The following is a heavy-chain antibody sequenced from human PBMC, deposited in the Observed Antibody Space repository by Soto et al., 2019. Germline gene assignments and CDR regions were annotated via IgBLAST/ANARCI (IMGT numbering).Heavy chain of an antibody. CDR3: ARDIIAAAGSWGDYYFDY. J-gene: IGHJ4*02. V-gene: IGHV4-30-4*01. D-gene: IGHD6-13*01. CDR1: GGSISSGDYY. CDR2: IYYSGST. Sequence: SETLSLTCTVSGGSISSGDYYWSWIRQPPGKGLEWIGYIYYSGSTYYNPSLKSRVTISVDTSKNQFSLKLSSVTVADTAVYYCARDIIAAAGSWGDYYFDYWGQGTLVTVSS.